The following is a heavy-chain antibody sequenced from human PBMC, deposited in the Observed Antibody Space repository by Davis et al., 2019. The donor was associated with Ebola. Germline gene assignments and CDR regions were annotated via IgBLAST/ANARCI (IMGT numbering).Heavy chain of an antibody. CDR2: INHSGST. CDR1: GGSFSGYY. J-gene: IGHJ4*02. CDR3: ARGVGATVYFDY. Sequence: MPSETLSLTCAVYGGSFSGYYWSWIRQPPGKGLEWIGEINHSGSTNYNPSLKSRVTISVDTSQNQFSLKLSSVTAADTAVYYCARGVGATVYFDYWGQGTLVTVSS. D-gene: IGHD1-26*01. V-gene: IGHV4-34*01.